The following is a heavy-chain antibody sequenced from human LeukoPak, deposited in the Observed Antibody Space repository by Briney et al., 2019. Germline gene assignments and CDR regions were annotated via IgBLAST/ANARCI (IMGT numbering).Heavy chain of an antibody. Sequence: ASVKVSCKASGYTFTSYGISWVRQAPGQGLEGMGWISAYNGNTNYAQKLQGRVTMTTYTATSTAYMELRSLRSDDTAVYYCARDVRSTYYYYYMDVWGKGTTVTVSS. CDR1: GYTFTSYG. CDR2: ISAYNGNT. CDR3: ARDVRSTYYYYYMDV. J-gene: IGHJ6*03. V-gene: IGHV1-18*01. D-gene: IGHD2-2*01.